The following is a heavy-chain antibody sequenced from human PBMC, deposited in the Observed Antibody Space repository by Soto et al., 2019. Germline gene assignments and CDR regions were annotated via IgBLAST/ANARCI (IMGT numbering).Heavy chain of an antibody. CDR3: AGFPVNPGRDRSPIFDS. J-gene: IGHJ4*02. CDR2: IYFTGST. Sequence: QVQLQESGPGLVKPSETLSLTCAVSGDSISSHYWNWVRQTPGKGLEWIGCIYFTGSTIYNPSLESRVTMSVDTSKTQFSLRLSSVTAADTAVYYCAGFPVNPGRDRSPIFDSWGQGTLVTVSS. CDR1: GDSISSHY. V-gene: IGHV4-59*08. D-gene: IGHD3-22*01.